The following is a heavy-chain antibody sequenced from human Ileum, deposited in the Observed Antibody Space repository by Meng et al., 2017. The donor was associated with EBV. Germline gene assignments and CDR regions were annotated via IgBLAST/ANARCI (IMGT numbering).Heavy chain of an antibody. Sequence: QVQLVQAEAEAKKPGASVKVSCKASGYTFTSYGISWVRQAPGQGLEWMGWISADSGNTNYAQKLQGRVTMTTDTSTSTAYMELRSLRSDDTAVYYCARPGYCSGGSCYLGHAEYFQYWGQGTLVTVSS. CDR1: GYTFTSYG. CDR2: ISADSGNT. V-gene: IGHV1-18*01. J-gene: IGHJ1*01. CDR3: ARPGYCSGGSCYLGHAEYFQY. D-gene: IGHD2-15*01.